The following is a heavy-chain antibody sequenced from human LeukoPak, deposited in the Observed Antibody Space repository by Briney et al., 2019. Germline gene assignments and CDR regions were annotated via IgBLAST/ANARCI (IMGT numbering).Heavy chain of an antibody. CDR1: GGSIGSSTYC. V-gene: IGHV4-39*01. J-gene: IGHJ4*02. D-gene: IGHD3-10*01. CDR3: ARHSGMVRGANFDY. CDR2: IYYSGSP. Sequence: SETLSLTCTVSGGSIGSSTYCWGWIRQPPGKGLEWIGSIYYSGSPYYNPSLESRVTIFVDTSKNQFSLKLTSVTAADTAVYYCARHSGMVRGANFDYWGQGTLVTVSS.